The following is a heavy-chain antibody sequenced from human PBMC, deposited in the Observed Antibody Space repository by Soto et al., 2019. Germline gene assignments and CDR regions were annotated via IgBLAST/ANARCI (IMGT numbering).Heavy chain of an antibody. D-gene: IGHD3-22*01. V-gene: IGHV3-30*18. Sequence: GGSLRLSCAASGFTFSSYGMHWVRQAPGKGLEWVAVISYDGSNKYYADSVKGRFTISRDNSKNTLYLQMNSLRAEDTAVYYCAKDLGYYDSSGYYSVAYAFDIWGQGTMVTVS. CDR1: GFTFSSYG. CDR3: AKDLGYYDSSGYYSVAYAFDI. CDR2: ISYDGSNK. J-gene: IGHJ3*02.